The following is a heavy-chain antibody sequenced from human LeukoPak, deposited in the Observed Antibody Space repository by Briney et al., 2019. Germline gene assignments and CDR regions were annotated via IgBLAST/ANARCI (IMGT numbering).Heavy chain of an antibody. D-gene: IGHD1-26*01. CDR3: ARDNSVGDYAWWFDP. V-gene: IGHV1-69*13. Sequence: PSASVKVSCKASGGTFSSYAISWVRQAPGQGLEWMGGIIPIFGTANYAQKFQGRVTITADESTSTAYMELSSLRSEDTAVYYCARDNSVGDYAWWFDPWGQGTLVTVSS. CDR1: GGTFSSYA. J-gene: IGHJ5*02. CDR2: IIPIFGTA.